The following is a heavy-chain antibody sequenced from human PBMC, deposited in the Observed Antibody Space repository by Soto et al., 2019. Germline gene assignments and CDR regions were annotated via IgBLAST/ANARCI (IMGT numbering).Heavy chain of an antibody. Sequence: EVQLLESGGGLVQRGGSLRLSCAASGFTFSSYAMNWVRQAPGKGLEWVSVIHGGGGSTYYADSVKGRFTISRDNSKNTVDLQMNSLRAEDTAVYYCARGKDRATVTTFDYWGQGTLVTVSS. CDR2: IHGGGGST. D-gene: IGHD4-17*01. CDR3: ARGKDRATVTTFDY. V-gene: IGHV3-23*01. CDR1: GFTFSSYA. J-gene: IGHJ4*02.